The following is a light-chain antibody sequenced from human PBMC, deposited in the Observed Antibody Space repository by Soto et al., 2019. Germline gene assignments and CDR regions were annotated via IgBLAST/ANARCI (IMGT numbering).Light chain of an antibody. Sequence: EIVLTQSPGTLSLSPGERATLSCRASQSVSKSYLAWYQQKPGQAPRLLIYGASSRATDISDRFSGSGSGTDFTLTISRLEPEDFAVYYCQQYGSSQYTFGQGTKLEIK. V-gene: IGKV3-20*01. J-gene: IGKJ2*01. CDR1: QSVSKSY. CDR2: GAS. CDR3: QQYGSSQYT.